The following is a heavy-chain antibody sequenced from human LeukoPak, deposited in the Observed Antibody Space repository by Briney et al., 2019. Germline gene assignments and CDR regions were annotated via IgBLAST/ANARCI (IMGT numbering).Heavy chain of an antibody. D-gene: IGHD2-2*01. CDR2: TNPNSGGT. CDR1: GYTFTGYY. V-gene: IGHV1-2*02. J-gene: IGHJ4*02. Sequence: ASVKVSCKASGYTFTGYYMHWVRQAPGQGLEWMGWTNPNSGGTNYAQKFQGRVTMTRDTSISTAYMELSRLRSDDTAVYYCARDTHCSSTSCYPALRYWGQGTLVTVSS. CDR3: ARDTHCSSTSCYPALRY.